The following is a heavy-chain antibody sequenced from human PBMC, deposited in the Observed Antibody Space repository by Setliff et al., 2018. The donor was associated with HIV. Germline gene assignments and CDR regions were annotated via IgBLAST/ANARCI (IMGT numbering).Heavy chain of an antibody. J-gene: IGHJ4*02. Sequence: PSETLSLTCAVHGGSFSDYYWTWIRQPPGKGLEWIGEIKHSGSTNYNPSLESRVTISMDTSKNQFSLRLNSVTAADTALYYCAGKQTVTVDYWGQGTLVTVSS. CDR1: GGSFSDYY. V-gene: IGHV4-34*01. CDR3: AGKQTVTVDY. D-gene: IGHD4-4*01. CDR2: IKHSGST.